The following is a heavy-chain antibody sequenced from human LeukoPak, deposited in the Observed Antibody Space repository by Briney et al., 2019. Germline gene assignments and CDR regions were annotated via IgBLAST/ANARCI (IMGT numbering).Heavy chain of an antibody. J-gene: IGHJ6*03. D-gene: IGHD6-13*01. CDR3: ARELAAAGTDYYYMDV. CDR1: GFTFSSYS. Sequence: GGSLRLSCAASGFTFSSYSMNWVRQAPGKGLEWVSSISSSSSYIYYADSVKGRFTISRDNAKNSLYLQMNSLRAEDTAVYYCARELAAAGTDYYYMDVWGKGTTVTVSS. CDR2: ISSSSSYI. V-gene: IGHV3-21*01.